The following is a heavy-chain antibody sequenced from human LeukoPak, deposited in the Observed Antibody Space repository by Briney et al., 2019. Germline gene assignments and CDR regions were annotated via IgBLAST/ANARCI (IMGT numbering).Heavy chain of an antibody. J-gene: IGHJ4*02. CDR2: IKEDGSEK. CDR3: ARDQRASPAPADY. CDR1: GFTFSGSW. Sequence: PGGSLRLSCAASGFTFSGSWMTWGRQAPGKGLEWGANIKEDGSEKFYVDSVKGRFTISRDNAKNSLYLQMNSLRAEDTAVYYCARDQRASPAPADYWGPGTLVTVSP. V-gene: IGHV3-7*01.